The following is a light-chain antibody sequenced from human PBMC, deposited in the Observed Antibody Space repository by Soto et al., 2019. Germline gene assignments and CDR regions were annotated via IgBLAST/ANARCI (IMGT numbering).Light chain of an antibody. J-gene: IGLJ1*01. Sequence: QSVLTQPPSASGSPGQSVIISCTGTSNDVGFYNYVSWYQHHPGKAPKLLIYDVNKRPSGVPDRFSGSKSGNSASLTVSGLQAEDEADYYCSSYGGRNNIIFGTGTKV. CDR3: SSYGGRNNII. CDR1: SNDVGFYNY. V-gene: IGLV2-8*01. CDR2: DVN.